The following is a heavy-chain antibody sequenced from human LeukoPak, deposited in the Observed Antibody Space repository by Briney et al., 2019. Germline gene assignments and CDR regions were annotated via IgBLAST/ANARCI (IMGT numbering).Heavy chain of an antibody. CDR1: GFTFSGYA. D-gene: IGHD3-10*01. Sequence: GGSLRLSCAASGFTFSGYAMSWVRQAPGKGLEWVSAISGSGGSTYYADSVKGRFTVSRDNSKNTLYLQMNSLRAEDTAVYYCAKDEYYGSGSYYDYWGQGTLVTVSS. CDR3: AKDEYYGSGSYYDY. CDR2: ISGSGGST. V-gene: IGHV3-23*01. J-gene: IGHJ4*02.